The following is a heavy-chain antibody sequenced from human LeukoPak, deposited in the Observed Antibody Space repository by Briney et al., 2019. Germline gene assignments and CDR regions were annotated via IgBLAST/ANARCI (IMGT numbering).Heavy chain of an antibody. CDR3: ARDRGQASGRRWLQGHEGVIDI. Sequence: KSSETLSLTCTVSGGSISSSSYYWGWIRQPPGKGLEWIGSIYYSGSTNYNPSLKSRVTISVDTSKNQFSLKLSSVTAADTAVYYCARDRGQASGRRWLQGHEGVIDIWGQGTMVTVSS. J-gene: IGHJ3*02. V-gene: IGHV4-39*07. D-gene: IGHD5-24*01. CDR1: GGSISSSSYY. CDR2: IYYSGST.